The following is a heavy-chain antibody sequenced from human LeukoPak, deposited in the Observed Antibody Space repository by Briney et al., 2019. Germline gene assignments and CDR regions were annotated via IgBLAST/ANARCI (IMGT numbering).Heavy chain of an antibody. CDR1: GFTFSSYA. V-gene: IGHV3-23*01. CDR2: ISGSGDST. CDR3: AKPLRYFDWLPYDAFDI. D-gene: IGHD3-9*01. J-gene: IGHJ3*02. Sequence: GGSLRLSCAASGFTFSSYAMSWVRRAPGKGLEWVSAISGSGDSTYYADSVKGRFTISRDNSRNTLYLQMNSLRAEDTAVYYCAKPLRYFDWLPYDAFDIWGQGTMVTVSS.